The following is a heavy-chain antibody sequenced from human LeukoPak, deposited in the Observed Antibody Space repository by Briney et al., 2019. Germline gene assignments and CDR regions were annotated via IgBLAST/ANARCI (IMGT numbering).Heavy chain of an antibody. J-gene: IGHJ6*02. CDR2: ISYDGSNK. CDR3: ARGPERTGVGTRYYYDMDV. D-gene: IGHD2-8*01. V-gene: IGHV3-30*03. Sequence: GRSLRLSCAASGFTFGSYGMHWVRQAPGKGLEWVAVISYDGSNKYYADSVKGRFTISRDNSKNTLYLQMNSLRAEDTAVYYCARGPERTGVGTRYYYDMDVWGQGTTVTVSS. CDR1: GFTFGSYG.